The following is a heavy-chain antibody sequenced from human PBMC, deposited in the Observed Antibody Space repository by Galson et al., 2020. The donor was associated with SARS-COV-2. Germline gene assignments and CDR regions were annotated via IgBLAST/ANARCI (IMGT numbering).Heavy chain of an antibody. J-gene: IGHJ4*02. CDR3: ARAYPELYYFDY. CDR2: IIPIFGTA. D-gene: IGHD1-26*01. V-gene: IGHV1-69*13. CDR1: GGTFSSYA. Sequence: SVKVSCKASGGTFSSYAISWVRQAPGQGLEWMGGIIPIFGTANYAQKFQGRVTITADESTSTAYMELSSLRSEDTAVYYCARAYPELYYFDYGGQGTLVTVSS.